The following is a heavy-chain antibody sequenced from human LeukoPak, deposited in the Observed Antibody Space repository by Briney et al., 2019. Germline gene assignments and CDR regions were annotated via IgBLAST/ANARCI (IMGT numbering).Heavy chain of an antibody. J-gene: IGHJ4*02. CDR1: GYSFTSYW. Sequence: GESLKISCQGSGYSFTSYWIGWVRQMPGKGLEWMGFIYPGDSDTRYSPSFQGQVTISADRSISTAYLQWSSLQASDTAMYYCARQGYTSSSRFDFWGQGTLVTVSS. D-gene: IGHD6-6*01. V-gene: IGHV5-51*01. CDR2: IYPGDSDT. CDR3: ARQGYTSSSRFDF.